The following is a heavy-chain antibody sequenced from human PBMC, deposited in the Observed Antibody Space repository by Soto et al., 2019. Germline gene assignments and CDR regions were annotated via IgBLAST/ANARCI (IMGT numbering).Heavy chain of an antibody. Sequence: WGSMRLSCEASGFTCVDYGGRWVRQAPGKGLEWVSAINWNGGNTDYADSVKGRFTISRDNVKRSLYLQMNSLRVDDTAFYYCARGSFAHYFDHWGQGALVTVSS. V-gene: IGHV3-20*04. CDR3: ARGSFAHYFDH. CDR2: INWNGGNT. J-gene: IGHJ4*02. CDR1: GFTCVDYG.